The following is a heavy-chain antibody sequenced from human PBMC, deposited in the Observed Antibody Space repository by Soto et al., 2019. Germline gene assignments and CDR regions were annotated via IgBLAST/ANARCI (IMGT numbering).Heavy chain of an antibody. J-gene: IGHJ3*02. CDR1: GFTFSSYG. Sequence: QVQLVESGGGVVQPGRSLRLSCAASGFTFSSYGMHWVRQAPGKGLEWVAVIWYDGSNKYYADSVKGRFTISRDNSKNTLYLQRNSLRAEDTAVYYCARPGIITMVRFGAFDIWGQGTMVTVSS. CDR2: IWYDGSNK. D-gene: IGHD3-10*01. V-gene: IGHV3-33*01. CDR3: ARPGIITMVRFGAFDI.